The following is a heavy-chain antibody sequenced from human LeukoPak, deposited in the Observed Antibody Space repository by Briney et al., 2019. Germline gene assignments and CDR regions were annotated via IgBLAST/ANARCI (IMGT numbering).Heavy chain of an antibody. CDR1: GFTFSRYA. J-gene: IGHJ4*02. CDR3: GRGTRIAVAGTLFDY. D-gene: IGHD6-19*01. Sequence: GGSLRLSCPASGFTFSRYAMTWVRHAPGKGLELGSAISGGSGDSTYYADSVKGRFTISRDNSKNTLYLQMNNLRAEDTAAYYCGRGTRIAVAGTLFDYWGQGTLVTVSS. V-gene: IGHV3-23*01. CDR2: ISGGSGDST.